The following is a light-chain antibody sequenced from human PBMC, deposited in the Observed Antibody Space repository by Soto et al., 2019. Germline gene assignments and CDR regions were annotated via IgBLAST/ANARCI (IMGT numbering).Light chain of an antibody. V-gene: IGKV1-5*01. CDR2: GAS. J-gene: IGKJ1*01. CDR3: QQYNSLWT. CDR1: QSISSW. Sequence: DIHMTQSPSTLSASVGDRVTITCPANQSISSWLVWYKQKPGKAPKLLIYGASSLERVVPSRFSGSGSGTEFTLTVSSLQPDDFATYYCQQYNSLWTFGQGTKVDIK.